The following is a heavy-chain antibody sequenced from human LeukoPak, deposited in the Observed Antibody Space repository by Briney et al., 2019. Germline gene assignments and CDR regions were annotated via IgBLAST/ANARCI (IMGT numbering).Heavy chain of an antibody. D-gene: IGHD1-26*01. CDR2: IYPDDSDA. Sequence: GESLKISCKGSPNSFTNYWLGWVRQVPGKGLEWMGIIYPDDSDARYSPSFQGQVTISADNSITTAYLQWSSLKASDTAMYYCARLYSGSYHDAFDIWGQGTMVTVSS. CDR1: PNSFTNYW. J-gene: IGHJ3*02. CDR3: ARLYSGSYHDAFDI. V-gene: IGHV5-51*01.